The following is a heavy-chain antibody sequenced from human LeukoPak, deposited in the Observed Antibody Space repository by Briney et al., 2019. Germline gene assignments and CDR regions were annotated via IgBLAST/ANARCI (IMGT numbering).Heavy chain of an antibody. Sequence: GGSLRLSCEASGFTFTTYSMTWVRQAPGKWLEWVSIISSGSSAIFSADALKGRFSISTDDAKNLMYLDMNSLRAEDTALYYCAKATVLYLGVPQFDYWGQGTLVTVSS. CDR1: GFTFTTYS. CDR3: AKATVLYLGVPQFDY. D-gene: IGHD2-8*01. CDR2: ISSGSSAI. J-gene: IGHJ4*02. V-gene: IGHV3-21*04.